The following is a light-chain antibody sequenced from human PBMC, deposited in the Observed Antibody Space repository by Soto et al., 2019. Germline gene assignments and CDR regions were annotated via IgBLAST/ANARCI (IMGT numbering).Light chain of an antibody. CDR3: CSYAGSSPSCV. J-gene: IGLJ1*01. V-gene: IGLV2-23*01. CDR2: EGS. CDR1: SSDVGSYNL. Sequence: QSALTQPASVSGSPGQSITISCTGTSSDVGSYNLVSWYQQHPGKAPKLMIYEGSKRPSGVSNRFSGSKSGNTASLTISGLQAEDEADYYCCSYAGSSPSCVFGTGTKLTVL.